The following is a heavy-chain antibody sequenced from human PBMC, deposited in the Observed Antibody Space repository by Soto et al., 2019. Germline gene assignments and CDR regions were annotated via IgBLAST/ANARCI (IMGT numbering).Heavy chain of an antibody. Sequence: PGGSLRLSCAASGFTFSSYAMHWVRQAPGKGLEWVAVISYDGSNKYYADSVKGRFTISRDNSKNTLYLQMNSLRAEDTAVYYCARPYSRGYSYGPYYYYYGMDVWGQGTTVTVPS. CDR1: GFTFSSYA. D-gene: IGHD5-18*01. CDR3: ARPYSRGYSYGPYYYYYGMDV. CDR2: ISYDGSNK. V-gene: IGHV3-30-3*01. J-gene: IGHJ6*02.